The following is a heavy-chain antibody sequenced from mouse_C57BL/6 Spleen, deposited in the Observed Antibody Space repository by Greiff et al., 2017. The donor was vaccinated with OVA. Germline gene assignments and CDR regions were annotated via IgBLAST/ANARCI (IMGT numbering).Heavy chain of an antibody. V-gene: IGHV5-4*01. CDR2: ISDGGSYT. D-gene: IGHD2-14*01. Sequence: EVHLVESGGGLVKPGGSLKLSCAASGFTFSSYAMSWVRQTPEKRLEWVATISDGGSYTYYPDNVKGRFTISRDNAKNNLYLQMSHLKSEDTAMYYCARDSYRYFDYWGQGTTLTVSS. J-gene: IGHJ2*01. CDR3: ARDSYRYFDY. CDR1: GFTFSSYA.